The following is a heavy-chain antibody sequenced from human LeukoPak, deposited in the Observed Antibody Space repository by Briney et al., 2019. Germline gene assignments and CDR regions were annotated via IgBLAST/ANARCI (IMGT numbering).Heavy chain of an antibody. J-gene: IGHJ1*01. Sequence: GGSLRLSCAASGFTFSNYAMTWVRQAPGKGLEWVSALSGTGTGTYYADSVKGRFTISRDNSKNTLYLQMNSLRAEDTAVYYCAKDQECTNCPFESWGQGTLVTV. CDR2: LSGTGTGT. V-gene: IGHV3-23*01. D-gene: IGHD3-3*01. CDR1: GFTFSNYA. CDR3: AKDQECTNCPFES.